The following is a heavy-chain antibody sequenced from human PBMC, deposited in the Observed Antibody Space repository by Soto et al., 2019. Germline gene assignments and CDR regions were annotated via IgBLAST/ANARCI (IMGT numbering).Heavy chain of an antibody. J-gene: IGHJ5*02. CDR1: GGPINSPDYY. CDR2: LYLNGGT. CDR3: ARGISKYSSWYEPHTWFDA. D-gene: IGHD6-13*01. V-gene: IGHV4-30-4*01. Sequence: QVQLQESGPGLVKPSQTLSLTCNVSGGPINSPDYYWTWIRQSPGKCLEWLGYLYLNGGTQYNPSLRTPISMSLDTSKKHFSLKMRSVTGADTAVYYCARGISKYSSWYEPHTWFDAWGQGALVTVSS.